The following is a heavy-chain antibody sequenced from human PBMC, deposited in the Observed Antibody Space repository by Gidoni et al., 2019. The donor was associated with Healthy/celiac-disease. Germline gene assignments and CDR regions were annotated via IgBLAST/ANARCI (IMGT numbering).Heavy chain of an antibody. CDR1: GFTFSSYG. V-gene: IGHV3-30*18. Sequence: QVQLVESGGGVVQPGRSLRLSCAASGFTFSSYGMHWVRQAPGKGLEWVAVISYDGSNKYYADSVKGRFTISRDNSKNTLYLQMNSLRAEDTAVYYCAKDPLRWVVAATHLDYWGQGTLVTVSS. CDR3: AKDPLRWVVAATHLDY. J-gene: IGHJ4*02. CDR2: ISYDGSNK. D-gene: IGHD2-15*01.